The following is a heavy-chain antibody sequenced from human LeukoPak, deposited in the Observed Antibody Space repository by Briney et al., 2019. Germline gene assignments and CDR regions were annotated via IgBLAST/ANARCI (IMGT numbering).Heavy chain of an antibody. CDR3: ARDRGSSWFAGPVDY. D-gene: IGHD6-13*01. V-gene: IGHV1-2*02. CDR1: GYTFTGYY. Sequence: ASVKVSCKASGYTFTGYYMHWVRQAPGQGLEWMGWINPNSGGTNYAQKFQGRVTMTRDTSISTAYMELSRLRSDDTAVYYCARDRGSSWFAGPVDYWGQGTLVTVSS. J-gene: IGHJ4*02. CDR2: INPNSGGT.